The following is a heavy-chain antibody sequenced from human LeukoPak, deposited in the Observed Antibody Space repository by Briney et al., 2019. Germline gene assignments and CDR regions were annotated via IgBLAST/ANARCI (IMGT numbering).Heavy chain of an antibody. Sequence: GGSLRLSCAASGFTFSSYAMHWVRQAPGKGLEWLAVISYDGSNKYYADSVKGRFTISRDNSKNTLYLQMNSLRAEDTAVYYCAREDIVVVVAAPAVDYWGQGTLVTVSS. V-gene: IGHV3-30*04. J-gene: IGHJ4*02. CDR1: GFTFSSYA. D-gene: IGHD2-15*01. CDR2: ISYDGSNK. CDR3: AREDIVVVVAAPAVDY.